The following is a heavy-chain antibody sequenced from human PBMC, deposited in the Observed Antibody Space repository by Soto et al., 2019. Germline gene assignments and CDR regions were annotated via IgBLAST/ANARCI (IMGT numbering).Heavy chain of an antibody. D-gene: IGHD4-17*01. CDR2: IIPVFGTT. CDR1: GGTLNSYT. Sequence: QVQLVQSGAEVKKPGSSVRVSCKASGGTLNSYTISWVRQAPGQGLEWMGGIIPVFGTTDYAQKFQGRFTITADQSTGTAYLALFSLRSEETAIYYCSIRNSYGRGDFWGQGTLVTVSS. J-gene: IGHJ4*02. V-gene: IGHV1-69*01. CDR3: SIRNSYGRGDF.